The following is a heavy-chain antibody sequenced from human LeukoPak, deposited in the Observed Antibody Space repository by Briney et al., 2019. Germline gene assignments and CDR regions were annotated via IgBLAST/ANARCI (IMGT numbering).Heavy chain of an antibody. CDR2: ISSSSSYI. Sequence: GGSLRLSCAASGFTFSSYSMNWVRQAPGKGLEWVSYISSSSSYIYYADSVKGRFTISRDNAKNSLYLQMNSLRAEDTAVYYCARGWWDIVVVPAADYFDYWGQGTLFTVSS. D-gene: IGHD2-2*01. CDR1: GFTFSSYS. J-gene: IGHJ4*02. CDR3: ARGWWDIVVVPAADYFDY. V-gene: IGHV3-21*05.